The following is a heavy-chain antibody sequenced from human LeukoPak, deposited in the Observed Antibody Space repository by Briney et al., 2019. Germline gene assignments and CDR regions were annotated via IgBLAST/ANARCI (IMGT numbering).Heavy chain of an antibody. CDR1: GFTFSSYS. Sequence: GGSLRLSCAASGFTFSSYSMNWVRQAPGKGLEWVSSISSNSSYIYYADSVKGRFTISRDNAKNSLYLQMNSLRAEDTAVYYCARGVGSNWFIYFQYWGQGTVVTVSS. V-gene: IGHV3-21*01. CDR3: ARGVGSNWFIYFQY. CDR2: ISSNSSYI. D-gene: IGHD6-13*01. J-gene: IGHJ1*01.